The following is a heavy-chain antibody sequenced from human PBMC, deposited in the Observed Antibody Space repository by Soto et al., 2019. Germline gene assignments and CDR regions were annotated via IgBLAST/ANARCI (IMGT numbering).Heavy chain of an antibody. CDR2: IYYSGST. D-gene: IGHD1-26*01. CDR1: GGSISSGGYY. J-gene: IGHJ5*02. Sequence: PSETLSLTCTVSGGSISSGGYYWSWIRQHPGKGLEWIGYIYYSGSTYYNPSLKSRVTISVDTSKNQFSLKLSSVTAADTAVYYCARVSGSYLGYNWFDPWGQGTLVTVSS. CDR3: ARVSGSYLGYNWFDP. V-gene: IGHV4-31*03.